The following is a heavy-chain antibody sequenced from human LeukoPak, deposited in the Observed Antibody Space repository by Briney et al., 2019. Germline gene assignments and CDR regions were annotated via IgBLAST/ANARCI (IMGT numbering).Heavy chain of an antibody. CDR3: ARQMATILDGILDY. Sequence: GGSLRLSCTVSGFTVSSNSMSWVRQAPGKGLEWVSFIYSDNTHYSDSVKGRFTISRDNPKNTLYLQMNSLKTEDTALYYCARQMATILDGILDYWGQGTLVTVSS. J-gene: IGHJ4*02. V-gene: IGHV3-66*03. D-gene: IGHD5-24*01. CDR1: GFTVSSNS. CDR2: IYSDNT.